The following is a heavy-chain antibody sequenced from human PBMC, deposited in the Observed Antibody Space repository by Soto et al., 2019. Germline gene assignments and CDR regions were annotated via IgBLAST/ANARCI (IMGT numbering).Heavy chain of an antibody. CDR3: ARGGGYGTDYYYYGMDV. CDR1: GFTFSSYW. CDR2: INSDGSST. D-gene: IGHD5-12*01. Sequence: GGSLRLSCAASGFTFSSYWMHWVRQAPGKGLVWVSRINSDGSSTSYADSVKGRFTISRDNAKNTLYLQMNSLRAEDTAVYYCARGGGYGTDYYYYGMDVWGQGTTVTVSS. V-gene: IGHV3-74*01. J-gene: IGHJ6*02.